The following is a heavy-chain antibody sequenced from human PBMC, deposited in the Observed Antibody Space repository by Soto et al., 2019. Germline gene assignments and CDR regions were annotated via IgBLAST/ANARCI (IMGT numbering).Heavy chain of an antibody. J-gene: IGHJ5*02. V-gene: IGHV1-2*04. CDR3: ARVPPFWSGSHWFDP. Sequence: ASVKVSCKXSGYTFTGYYMHWVRQAPGQGLERMGWINPNSGGTNYAQKFQGWVTMTRDTSISTAYMELSRLRSDDTAVYYCARVPPFWSGSHWFDPWGQGTLVTVSS. D-gene: IGHD3-3*01. CDR2: INPNSGGT. CDR1: GYTFTGYY.